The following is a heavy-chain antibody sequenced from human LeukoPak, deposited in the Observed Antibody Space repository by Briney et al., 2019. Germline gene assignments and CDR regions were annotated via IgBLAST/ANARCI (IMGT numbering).Heavy chain of an antibody. CDR3: ARGSVPFYMDV. CDR1: GDSVSSKSAA. CDR2: TFYRSKWYN. J-gene: IGHJ6*03. V-gene: IGHV6-1*01. D-gene: IGHD6-6*01. Sequence: SQTLSLTCAISGDSVSSKSAAWSWIRQSPSRGLEWLGRTFYRSKWYNDYALSLKSRVTINPDTSKNQFSLQLDSVTPDDTAVYYCARGSVPFYMDVWGKGTTVTVSS.